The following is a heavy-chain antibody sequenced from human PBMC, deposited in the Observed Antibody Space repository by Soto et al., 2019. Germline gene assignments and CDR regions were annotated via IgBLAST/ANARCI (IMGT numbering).Heavy chain of an antibody. J-gene: IGHJ6*02. CDR2: TYPTGKT. D-gene: IGHD3-16*01. Sequence: SETLSLTCTASNVSISSGGYSWSWIRQTPGKGLEWIGYTYPTGKTYYNPSLKHRATLSIDSSQNQFSLQLTSVTAAATAEYYCARAPPGPAPRWGVWGHGTTVTVSS. CDR1: NVSISSGGYS. V-gene: IGHV4-30-2*01. CDR3: ARAPPGPAPRWGV.